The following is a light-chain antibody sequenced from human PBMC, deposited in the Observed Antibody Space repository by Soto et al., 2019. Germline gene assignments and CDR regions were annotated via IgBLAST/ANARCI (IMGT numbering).Light chain of an antibody. CDR3: QQSYNSPFN. CDR1: QSVSSNY. V-gene: IGKV3-20*01. CDR2: GAS. J-gene: IGKJ3*01. Sequence: EIVLTQSPGTLSLSPGERATLSCRASQSVSSNYLVWYQQKPGQAPRLLIYGASSRPTGIPDRFSGSGSGTDFTLTISRLEPEDFATYYCQQSYNSPFNFGPGTKVDIK.